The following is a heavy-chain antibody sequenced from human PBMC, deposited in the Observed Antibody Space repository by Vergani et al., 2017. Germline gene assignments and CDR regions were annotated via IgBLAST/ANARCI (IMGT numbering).Heavy chain of an antibody. V-gene: IGHV3-21*01. Sequence: VQLVESGGGVVQPGRSLRLSCAASGFTFISYSMNWVRQAPGKGLEWVSSISSSSSYIYYADSVKGRFTISRDNAKNSLYLQMNSLRAEDTAVYYCARDQDSYYYGMDVWGQGTTVTVSS. CDR3: ARDQDSYYYGMDV. CDR1: GFTFISYS. J-gene: IGHJ6*02. D-gene: IGHD2-15*01. CDR2: ISSSSSYI.